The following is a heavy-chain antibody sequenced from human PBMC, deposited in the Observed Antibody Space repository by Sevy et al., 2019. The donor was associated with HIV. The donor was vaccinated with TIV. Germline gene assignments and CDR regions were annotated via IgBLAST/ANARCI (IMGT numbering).Heavy chain of an antibody. V-gene: IGHV5-51*01. CDR2: IYPGDSDT. CDR3: ARGARGTLPSFYYYPMDV. D-gene: IGHD1-1*01. J-gene: IGHJ6*02. Sequence: GESLKISCQGSGYRFSDYWIGWVRQMPGKGLEWMGIIYPGDSDTTDSPSFQGQVTISVDKSISTAYLQWTSLKASDTAMFYCARGARGTLPSFYYYPMDVWGQGTTVTVSS. CDR1: GYRFSDYW.